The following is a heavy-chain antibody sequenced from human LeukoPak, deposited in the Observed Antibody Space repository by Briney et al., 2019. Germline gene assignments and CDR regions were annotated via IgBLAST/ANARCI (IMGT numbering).Heavy chain of an antibody. CDR3: ARDNTGSYEY. CDR1: GFTFGDYD. V-gene: IGHV3-43*02. D-gene: IGHD1-26*01. J-gene: IGHJ4*02. CDR2: IRADGVTT. Sequence: GGSLRLSCAASGFTFGDYDMHWVRQAPGKGLEWVSLIRADGVTTRYTDSVKGRFTISRDNSKDSLYLQMNSLRTEDTALYYCARDNTGSYEYWGQGTLVTVSP.